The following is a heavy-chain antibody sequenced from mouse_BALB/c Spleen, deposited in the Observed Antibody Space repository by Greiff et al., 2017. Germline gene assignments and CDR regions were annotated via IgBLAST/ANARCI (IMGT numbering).Heavy chain of an antibody. Sequence: EVQLVESGPGLVKPSQSLSLTCTVTGYSITSDYAWNWIRQFPGNKLEWMGYISYSGSTSYNPSLKSRISITRDTSKNQFFLQLNSVTTEDTATYYCARSGSGPLDVWGAGTTVTVSS. J-gene: IGHJ1*01. D-gene: IGHD3-1*01. CDR2: ISYSGST. CDR1: GYSITSDYA. CDR3: ARSGSGPLDV. V-gene: IGHV3-2*02.